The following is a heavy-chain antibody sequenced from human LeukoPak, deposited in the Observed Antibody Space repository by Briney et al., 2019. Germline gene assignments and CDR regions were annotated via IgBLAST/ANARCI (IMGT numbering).Heavy chain of an antibody. CDR1: GFTFSNAW. CDR2: IKSKTDGGTT. J-gene: IGHJ4*02. D-gene: IGHD6-19*01. CDR3: TTRLGEQWLVRADY. V-gene: IGHV3-15*01. Sequence: GGSLRLSCAASGFTFSNAWMSWVRQAPGKGLEWVGRIKSKTDGGTTDYAAPVKGRFTIPRDDSKNTLYLQMNSLKTEDTAVYYCTTRLGEQWLVRADYWGQGTLVTVSS.